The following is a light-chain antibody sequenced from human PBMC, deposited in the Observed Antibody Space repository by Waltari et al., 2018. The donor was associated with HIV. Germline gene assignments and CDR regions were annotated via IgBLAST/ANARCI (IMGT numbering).Light chain of an antibody. CDR2: WKT. CDR3: AVWDNSLSAQV. V-gene: IGLV1-47*01. Sequence: QSVLTQSPSISGTPGQRVAISCSGSSSNIGNNYVSWYQQVPGTTPKLLLFWKTQRPSGVSDRFSGSVSGTSASLAISGLRSDDEANYYCAVWDNSLSAQVFGGGTTLTVL. CDR1: SSNIGNNY. J-gene: IGLJ3*02.